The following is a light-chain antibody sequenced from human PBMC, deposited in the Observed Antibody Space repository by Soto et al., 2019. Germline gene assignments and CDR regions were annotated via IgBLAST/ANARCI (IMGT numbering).Light chain of an antibody. CDR2: VKSDGSH. CDR1: SGHSDYA. V-gene: IGLV4-69*01. J-gene: IGLJ3*02. Sequence: QSVLTQSPSASASLGASVKLTCTLSSGHSDYAIAWHQQQPEKGPRFLMKVKSDGSHNKGDGIADRFSGSSSGAERYLTISGLQSEDEADYYCQTWGTGFRVFGGGTKLTVL. CDR3: QTWGTGFRV.